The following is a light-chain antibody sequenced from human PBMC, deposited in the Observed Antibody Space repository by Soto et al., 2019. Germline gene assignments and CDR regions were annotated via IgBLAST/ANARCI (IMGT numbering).Light chain of an antibody. Sequence: QSALTQPASVSGSPGQSITISCAGTSSDIGGYNYVSWYQQHPGTAPKVMIYEVSNRPSGVSICFSGSKSGNTASLTISGLLAEEEAEYYYCCYTRSSSLYVFGSGTKLTVL. CDR2: EVS. V-gene: IGLV2-14*01. CDR3: CCYTRSSSLYV. CDR1: SSDIGGYNY. J-gene: IGLJ1*01.